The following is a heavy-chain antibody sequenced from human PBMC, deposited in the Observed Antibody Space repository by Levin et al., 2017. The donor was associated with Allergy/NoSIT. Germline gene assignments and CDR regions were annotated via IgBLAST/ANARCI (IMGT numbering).Heavy chain of an antibody. CDR1: GFTFSFYW. CDR2: IKQDGSEK. CDR3: ARVMSGSYYETIDY. V-gene: IGHV3-7*03. Sequence: PGGSLRLSCAASGFTFSFYWMSWVRQAPGKGLEWVANIKQDGSEKYYVDSVKGRFTISRDNAKNSLYLQMNSLRAEDTAVYYCARVMSGSYYETIDYWGQGTLVTVSS. J-gene: IGHJ4*02. D-gene: IGHD3-10*01.